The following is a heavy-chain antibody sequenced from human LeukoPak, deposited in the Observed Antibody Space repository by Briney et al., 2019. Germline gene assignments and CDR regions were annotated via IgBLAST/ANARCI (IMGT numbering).Heavy chain of an antibody. Sequence: PGGSLRLPCAASGFTFSDYYMSWIRQAPGKGLEWVSYISSSSSYTNYADSVKGRFTISRDNAKNSLYLQMNSLRVEDTAVYYCARGRYCSSTSCSGIDPWGQGTLVTVSS. CDR3: ARGRYCSSTSCSGIDP. J-gene: IGHJ5*02. V-gene: IGHV3-11*05. CDR2: ISSSSSYT. D-gene: IGHD2-2*01. CDR1: GFTFSDYY.